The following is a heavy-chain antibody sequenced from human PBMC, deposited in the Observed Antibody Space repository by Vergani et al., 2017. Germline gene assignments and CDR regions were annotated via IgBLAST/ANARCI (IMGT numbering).Heavy chain of an antibody. J-gene: IGHJ4*02. CDR2: INQSGST. V-gene: IGHV4-34*01. CDR1: GGSFSGYY. D-gene: IGHD4-23*01. CDR3: ERGTPNGPVGSYSERDLGD. Sequence: QVQLQQWGAGLLKPAETLSLTCGVYGGSFSGYYWSWIRQPPGKGLEWIGEINQSGSTNYNPSLKSRVTISVDTSKNQFSMRLNSVTAADTAVYYCERGTPNGPVGSYSERDLGDWGQGTLVTVSS.